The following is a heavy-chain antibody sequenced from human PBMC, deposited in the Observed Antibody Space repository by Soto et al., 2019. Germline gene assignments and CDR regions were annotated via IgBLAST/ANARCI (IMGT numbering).Heavy chain of an antibody. J-gene: IGHJ4*02. D-gene: IGHD4-17*01. Sequence: LXLSCAASGFTFSRHGMHWVRQTPGKGLEWLAVILNDASGHWYADSVKGRFTISRDNFENTLYLQMNGLRLEDTAMYYCARDDDYPDNGFDYWGQGTLVTVSS. V-gene: IGHV3-33*01. CDR3: ARDDDYPDNGFDY. CDR1: GFTFSRHG. CDR2: ILNDASGH.